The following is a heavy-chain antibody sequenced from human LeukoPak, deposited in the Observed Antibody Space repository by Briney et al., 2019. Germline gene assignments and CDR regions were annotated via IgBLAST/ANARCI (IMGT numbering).Heavy chain of an antibody. D-gene: IGHD6-19*01. CDR2: IRSDGSDK. V-gene: IGHV3-30*02. CDR3: AKSQVTGWYDFDY. J-gene: IGHJ4*02. Sequence: QPGGSLRLSCAASGFTFSSYAMSWVRQAPGKGLEWVASIRSDGSDKKYADSVKGQFTISRDNSKSTLNLQMNSLRPEDTAVYYCAKSQVTGWYDFDYWGQGTLVIVSS. CDR1: GFTFSSYA.